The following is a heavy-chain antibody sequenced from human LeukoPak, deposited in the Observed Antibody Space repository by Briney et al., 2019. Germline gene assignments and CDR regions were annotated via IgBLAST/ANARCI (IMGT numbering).Heavy chain of an antibody. D-gene: IGHD3-10*01. Sequence: GGSLRLSCAASGFAFSSYWMSWVRQAPGKGLEWVANIKPDGSEKDYVDSVKGRFTISRDNAKNSLYLQMNSLGAEDTAVYYCARIGNWFGNDYWGQGTLVTVSS. J-gene: IGHJ4*02. CDR2: IKPDGSEK. CDR3: ARIGNWFGNDY. V-gene: IGHV3-7*05. CDR1: GFAFSSYW.